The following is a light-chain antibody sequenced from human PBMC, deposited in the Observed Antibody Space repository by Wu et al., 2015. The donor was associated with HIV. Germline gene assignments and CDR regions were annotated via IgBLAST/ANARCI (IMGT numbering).Light chain of an antibody. J-gene: IGKJ4*01. CDR2: CI. CDR1: QSISQQPN. V-gene: IGKV3-20*01. Sequence: TLSCRASQSISQQPNLAWVPKPGKTPGPRASPGLPHLCCIQAGPLAIPRQGSVAVCPGTDFTLTISRLEPEDFALYYCQQYGTSPPTFGGGTKVEIK. CDR3: QQYGTSPPT.